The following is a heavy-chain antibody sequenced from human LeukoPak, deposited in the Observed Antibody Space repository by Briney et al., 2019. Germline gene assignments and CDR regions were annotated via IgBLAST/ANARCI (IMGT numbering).Heavy chain of an antibody. Sequence: GGSLRLSCAASGFTFSSHDMHWVRQAAGKGLEWVSGFIPAGDRYYAESVKGRFTISRENAKSSLYLQMNSLRAGDTAVYYCVRGGVWGLSSNWLESWGQGILVTVSS. J-gene: IGHJ5*01. CDR3: VRGGVWGLSSNWLES. CDR2: FIPAGDR. D-gene: IGHD7-27*01. CDR1: GFTFSSHD. V-gene: IGHV3-13*04.